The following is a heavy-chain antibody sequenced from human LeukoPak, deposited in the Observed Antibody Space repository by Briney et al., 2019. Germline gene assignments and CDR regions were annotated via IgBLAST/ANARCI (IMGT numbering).Heavy chain of an antibody. CDR1: GGSISSY. CDR2: IYGSGTT. J-gene: IGHJ5*02. Sequence: SETLSLTCTVSGGSISSYWSWIRQPAGKGLEWIGRIYGSGTTTYNPSLKSRVSMSIDTSKNQFSLKLMSVTAADTAVYYCARDSGTTGEVKFDPWGQGTLVTVSS. V-gene: IGHV4-4*07. CDR3: ARDSGTTGEVKFDP. D-gene: IGHD3-10*01.